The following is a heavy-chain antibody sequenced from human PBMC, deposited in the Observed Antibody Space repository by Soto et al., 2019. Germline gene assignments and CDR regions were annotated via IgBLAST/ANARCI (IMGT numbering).Heavy chain of an antibody. D-gene: IGHD4-17*01. CDR3: ALRGLRLKRMDY. V-gene: IGHV1-69*12. Sequence: QVQLVQSGAEVKKPGSSVKVSCRASGGTFRNYAISWVQQAPGQGLEWMGGITPIFGTANYAQRFQGRVTITADESTSTAYMELSSLRSDDTAMYYCALRGLRLKRMDYWGQGTLVTVSS. CDR2: ITPIFGTA. CDR1: GGTFRNYA. J-gene: IGHJ4*02.